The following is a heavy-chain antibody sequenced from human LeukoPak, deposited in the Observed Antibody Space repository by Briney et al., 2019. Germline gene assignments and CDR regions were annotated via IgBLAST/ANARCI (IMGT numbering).Heavy chain of an antibody. CDR1: GYSISSAYY. D-gene: IGHD2-2*01. CDR3: ARGLFCSSSSCYLDY. J-gene: IGHJ4*02. Sequence: SETLSLTCAVSGYSISSAYYWGWIRQRPGKELEWIGNIYQSASTYYNPSLKSRVTISMDTSKNQFSLKLISVTAADTAVYYCARGLFCSSSSCYLDYWGQGTLVTVSS. CDR2: IYQSAST. V-gene: IGHV4-38-2*01.